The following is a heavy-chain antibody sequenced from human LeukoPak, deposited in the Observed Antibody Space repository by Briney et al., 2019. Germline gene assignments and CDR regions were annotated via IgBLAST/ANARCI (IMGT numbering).Heavy chain of an antibody. V-gene: IGHV4-38-2*01. D-gene: IGHD3-22*01. Sequence: SETLSLTCAVSGYSISSGYYWGWIRQPPGKGLEWIGEINHSGSTNYNPSLKSRVTISVDTSKNQFSLKLSSVTAADTAVYYCARVHYYDSSGYPLDYWGQVNLVTVSS. CDR3: ARVHYYDSSGYPLDY. CDR1: GYSISSGYY. J-gene: IGHJ4*02. CDR2: INHSGST.